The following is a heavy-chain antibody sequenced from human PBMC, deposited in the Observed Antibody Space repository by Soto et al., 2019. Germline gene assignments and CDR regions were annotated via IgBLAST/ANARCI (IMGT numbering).Heavy chain of an antibody. CDR3: ARLRWETEHNWFDP. CDR1: GDSISSVDHY. J-gene: IGHJ5*02. V-gene: IGHV4-30-4*01. Sequence: SETLSLTCTVSGDSISSVDHYWSWIRQPPGKGLEWMGYIYHSGSTPYNPSLNSRLTISIDTSTNRFSLNLTSVTAADTAVYFCARLRWETEHNWFDPWGQGALVTVSS. CDR2: IYHSGST. D-gene: IGHD1-26*01.